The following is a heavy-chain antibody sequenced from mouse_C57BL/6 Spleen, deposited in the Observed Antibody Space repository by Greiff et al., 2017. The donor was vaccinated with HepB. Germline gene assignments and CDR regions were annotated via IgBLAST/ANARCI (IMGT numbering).Heavy chain of an antibody. CDR2: IYPGDGDT. CDR3: AKERDGYDEGRYYAMGH. CDR1: GYAFSSSW. J-gene: IGHJ4*01. V-gene: IGHV1-82*01. Sequence: QVQLQQSGPELLQPGASVKISCKASGYAFSSSWMNWVKQWPGKGLEWIGRIYPGDGDTNYNGKFKGKATLTADKSSSTAYMQLSSLTSEDSAVYFCAKERDGYDEGRYYAMGHSGQGTSVSVSP. D-gene: IGHD2-2*01.